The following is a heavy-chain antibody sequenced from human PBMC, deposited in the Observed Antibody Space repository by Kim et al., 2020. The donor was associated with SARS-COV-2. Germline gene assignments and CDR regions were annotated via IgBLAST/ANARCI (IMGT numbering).Heavy chain of an antibody. CDR1: GFTFSSYG. V-gene: IGHV3-30*18. CDR3: AKDRPHLDGAFDI. Sequence: GGSLRLSCAASGFTFSSYGMHWVRQAPGKGLEWVAVISYDGSNKYYADSVKGRFTISRDNSKNTLYLQMNSLRAEDTAVYYCAKDRPHLDGAFDIWGQGTMVTVSS. CDR2: ISYDGSNK. J-gene: IGHJ3*02.